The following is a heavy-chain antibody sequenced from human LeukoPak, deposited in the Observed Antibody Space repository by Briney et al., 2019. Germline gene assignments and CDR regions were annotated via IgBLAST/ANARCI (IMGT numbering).Heavy chain of an antibody. V-gene: IGHV3-30*04. D-gene: IGHD5-12*01. CDR2: MSYDGSNK. Sequence: PGGSLRLSCAASGFTFSSYAMHWVRQAPGKGLEWVAVMSYDGSNKYYADSVKGRFTISRDNSKNTLYLQMNSLRAEDTAVYYCARGSGIVARTYYYYGMDVWGQGTTVTVSS. CDR1: GFTFSSYA. J-gene: IGHJ6*02. CDR3: ARGSGIVARTYYYYGMDV.